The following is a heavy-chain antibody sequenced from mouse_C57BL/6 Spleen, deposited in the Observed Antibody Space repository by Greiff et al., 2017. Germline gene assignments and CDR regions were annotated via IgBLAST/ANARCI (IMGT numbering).Heavy chain of an antibody. V-gene: IGHV8-8*01. CDR3: ARRGEGSNHVGDDFDD. CDR2: IWWDDDK. J-gene: IGHJ2*01. Sequence: QVTLKVSGPGLLQPSQTLSLTCSFSGFSLSTFGMGVGWLRQPSGKGLEWLAPIWWDDDKYYTPALKSRLTISKDTSKNPVFLKSANVAHADTATYYCARRGEGSNHVGDDFDDWGQGTTLTVAS. D-gene: IGHD1-1*01. CDR1: GFSLSTFGMG.